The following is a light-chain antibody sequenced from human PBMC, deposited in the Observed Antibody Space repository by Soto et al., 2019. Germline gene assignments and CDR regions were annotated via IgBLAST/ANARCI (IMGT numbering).Light chain of an antibody. J-gene: IGKJ4*02. V-gene: IGKV4-1*01. Sequence: VIPETPGSLAVRLGERATINCKSSHSMFYSSNNKNYLAWYQQKPGQLPKLLSYWASTRDSGVPDRFSGSGSGPDFTLTIGILMAEDVVVCAGKQYYHIPLTCGGGTKVDIK. CDR3: KQYYHIPLT. CDR1: HSMFYSSNNKNY. CDR2: WAS.